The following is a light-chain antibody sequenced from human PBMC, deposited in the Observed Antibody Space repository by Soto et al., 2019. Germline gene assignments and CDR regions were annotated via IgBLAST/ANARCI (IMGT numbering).Light chain of an antibody. V-gene: IGKV3-11*01. CDR2: DAS. Sequence: EIVLTQSPATLSLSPGDRATLSCRASQSVNSYLAWYQQKPGQAPRLLMSDASSRATGIPARFSGSGSGTYFTLTISSLEPEDFVVYYCQQCGNWPPVFGQGTRVEIK. CDR3: QQCGNWPPV. J-gene: IGKJ2*01. CDR1: QSVNSY.